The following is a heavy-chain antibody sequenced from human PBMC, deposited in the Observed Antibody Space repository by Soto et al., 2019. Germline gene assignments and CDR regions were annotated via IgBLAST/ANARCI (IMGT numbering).Heavy chain of an antibody. CDR3: ARVRASRGQRDLDF. Sequence: QVQLQQWGAGLLKPSETLSLTCGVYGGSFSGYYWNWIRQPPGKGLEWIGEINPSGGTNYTPSLKSRVAISSDTSKNQVTLKPSSLTAEGTAVYFCARVRASRGQRDLDFWGQGTLVTVSS. J-gene: IGHJ4*02. V-gene: IGHV4-34*01. D-gene: IGHD6-13*01. CDR1: GGSFSGYY. CDR2: INPSGGT.